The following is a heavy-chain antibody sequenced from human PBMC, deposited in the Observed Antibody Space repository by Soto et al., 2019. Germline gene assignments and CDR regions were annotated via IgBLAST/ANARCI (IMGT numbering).Heavy chain of an antibody. CDR2: IYSGGST. Sequence: GGYLRLSCAASGFTVSSNYMSWVRQAPGKGLEWVSVIYSGGSTYYADSVKGRFTISRDNSKNTLYLQMNSLRAEDTAVYYCASSFGTTGPFDYWGQGTLVTVSS. D-gene: IGHD3-16*01. J-gene: IGHJ4*02. V-gene: IGHV3-66*01. CDR1: GFTVSSNY. CDR3: ASSFGTTGPFDY.